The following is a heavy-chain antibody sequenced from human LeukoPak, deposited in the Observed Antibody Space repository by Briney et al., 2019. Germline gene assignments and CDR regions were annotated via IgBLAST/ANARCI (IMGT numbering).Heavy chain of an antibody. CDR2: INPNSGDT. CDR1: GYTFTGYY. V-gene: IGHV1-2*02. D-gene: IGHD2-2*01. J-gene: IGHJ4*02. CDR3: AREAGCSSASCETDF. Sequence: ASVKVSCKASGYTFTGYYLHWVRQAPGQGLEWMGWINPNSGDTHYAQKFQGRVNMTRDTSISTAYMGLSRLRSDDTAVYYCAREAGCSSASCETDFWGQGALVTVSS.